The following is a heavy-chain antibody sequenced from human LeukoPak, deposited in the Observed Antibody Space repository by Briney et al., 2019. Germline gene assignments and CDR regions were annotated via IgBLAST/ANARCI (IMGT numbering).Heavy chain of an antibody. D-gene: IGHD3-10*01. V-gene: IGHV1-18*01. CDR2: ISAYNGNT. CDR3: ASSITMVRGAPSFDY. J-gene: IGHJ4*02. CDR1: GYTFTSYG. Sequence: ASVKVSCKASGYTFTSYGISWVRQAPGQGLEWMGWISAYNGNTNYAQKLQGRVTMTTDTSTSTAYMELRSLRSDDTAVYYCASSITMVRGAPSFDYWGQGTLVTASS.